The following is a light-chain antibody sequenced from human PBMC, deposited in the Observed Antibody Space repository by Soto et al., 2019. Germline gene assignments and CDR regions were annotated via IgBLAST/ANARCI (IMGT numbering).Light chain of an antibody. CDR3: QQYGSTPLT. V-gene: IGKV3-20*01. J-gene: IGKJ4*01. CDR2: GAS. Sequence: EIGLTQSPGTLSLSPGGRATLSCRASQSVSRNYVAWYQQKPGQAPRLLIYGASSRASGIPDRFSGSGSGADFTLSITRLEPEDFALYYCQQYGSTPLTFGRGTKVDIK. CDR1: QSVSRNY.